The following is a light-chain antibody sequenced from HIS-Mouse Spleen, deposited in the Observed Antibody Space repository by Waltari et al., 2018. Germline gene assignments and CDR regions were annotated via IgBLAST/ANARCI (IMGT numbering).Light chain of an antibody. J-gene: IGLJ2*01. CDR2: EDS. CDR3: YSTDSSGNHRV. Sequence: SYELTQPPSVSVSPGQTARITCSGDALPKTYAYCYQQKSGPAPVLVIYEDSKRPSGIPERFSGSSSGTMTTLTISGAQVEDEADYYCYSTDSSGNHRVFGGGTKLTVL. V-gene: IGLV3-10*01. CDR1: ALPKTY.